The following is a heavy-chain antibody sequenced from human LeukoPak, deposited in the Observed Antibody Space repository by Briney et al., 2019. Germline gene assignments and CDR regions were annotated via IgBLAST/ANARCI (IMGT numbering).Heavy chain of an antibody. D-gene: IGHD6-19*01. CDR2: IYYSGST. CDR3: ARVGLYSSGWYAY. V-gene: IGHV4-39*07. CDR1: GGSISSSSYY. Sequence: SETLSLTCTVSGGSISSSSYYWGWIRQPPGKGLEWIASIYYSGSTHYTPSLKSRVTISVDTSKNQFSLKLTSVTAADTAVYYCARVGLYSSGWYAYWGQGTLVTVSS. J-gene: IGHJ4*02.